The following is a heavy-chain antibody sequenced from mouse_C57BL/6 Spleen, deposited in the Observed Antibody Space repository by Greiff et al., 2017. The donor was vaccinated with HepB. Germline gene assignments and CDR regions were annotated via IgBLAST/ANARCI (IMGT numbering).Heavy chain of an antibody. CDR2: IDPNSGGT. CDR1: GYTFTSYW. J-gene: IGHJ2*01. CDR3: ARGRPWYGSSYNYFDY. V-gene: IGHV1-72*01. D-gene: IGHD1-1*01. Sequence: QSCKASGYTFTSYWMHWVKQRPGRGLEWIGRIDPNSGGTKYNEKFKSKATLTVDKPSSTAYMQLSSLTSEDSAVYYCARGRPWYGSSYNYFDYWGQGTTLTVSS.